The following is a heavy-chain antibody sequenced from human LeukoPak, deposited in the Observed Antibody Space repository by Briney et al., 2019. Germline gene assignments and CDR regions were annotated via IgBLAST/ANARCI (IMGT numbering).Heavy chain of an antibody. J-gene: IGHJ4*02. V-gene: IGHV1-46*01. CDR2: INPSGGST. Sequence: GASVKVSCKASGYTFTSYYMHWVRQAPGQGLEWMGIINPSGGSTSYAQKFQGRVTMTRDTSTSTVYMELSSLRSEDTAVYYCARDLFAYCTNGVCYDYWGQGTLVTVSS. CDR3: ARDLFAYCTNGVCYDY. CDR1: GYTFTSYY. D-gene: IGHD2-8*01.